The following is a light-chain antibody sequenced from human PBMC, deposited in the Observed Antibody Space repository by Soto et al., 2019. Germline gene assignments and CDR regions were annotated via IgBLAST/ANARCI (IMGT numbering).Light chain of an antibody. J-gene: IGKJ4*01. CDR3: QQYGSTPLT. CDR1: QSVKNNY. CDR2: DAS. V-gene: IGKV3-20*01. Sequence: EIVLKQSPDTLSLSPGERATLYCRASQSVKNNYLAWYQQKPSQPPRFHIYDASSRATGIPDRFSGSGSGTDFTLTISRLEPEDFAVYYCQQYGSTPLTFGGGTKVDIK.